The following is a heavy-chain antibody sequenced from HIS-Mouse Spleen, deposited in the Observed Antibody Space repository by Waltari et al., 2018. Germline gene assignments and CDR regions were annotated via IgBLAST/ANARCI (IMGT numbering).Heavy chain of an antibody. CDR1: GYSISSGYY. D-gene: IGHD4-4*01. CDR2: IYHSGST. Sequence: QVQLQESGPGLVKPSETLSLTCPVSGYSISSGYYWGCVRQPPGKGLEWIGSIYHSGSTYYNPSLKSRVTISVDTSKNQFSLKLSSVTAADTAVYYCARELGYGVTTGNWFDPWGQGTLVTVSS. CDR3: ARELGYGVTTGNWFDP. V-gene: IGHV4-38-2*02. J-gene: IGHJ5*02.